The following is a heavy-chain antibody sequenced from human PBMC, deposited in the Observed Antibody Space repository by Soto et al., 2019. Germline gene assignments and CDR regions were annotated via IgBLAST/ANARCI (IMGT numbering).Heavy chain of an antibody. CDR1: GFTFSSYA. Sequence: EVQLLESGGGLVQPGGSLRLSCAASGFTFSSYAMSWVRQAPGKGLEWVSATSGSGGSTYYADSVKGRFTISRDNSKNTLYLQMNSLRAEDTAVYYCAKASSITMIVVGPGWYFDLWGRGTLVTVSS. D-gene: IGHD3-22*01. CDR3: AKASSITMIVVGPGWYFDL. J-gene: IGHJ2*01. CDR2: TSGSGGST. V-gene: IGHV3-23*01.